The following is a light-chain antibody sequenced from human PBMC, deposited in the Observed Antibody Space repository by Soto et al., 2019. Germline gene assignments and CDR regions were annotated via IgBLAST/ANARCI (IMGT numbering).Light chain of an antibody. CDR1: NSDVGGYNY. Sequence: QSALTQPHSVSGSPGQSVTISCTGTNSDVGGYNYVSWYQQHPGKAPKLMIYDVSKRPSGVPDRFSGSKSDNTASLTISGLQAEDEADYYCCSYAGSYTFVVFGGGTKLTVL. CDR3: CSYAGSYTFVV. CDR2: DVS. V-gene: IGLV2-11*01. J-gene: IGLJ2*01.